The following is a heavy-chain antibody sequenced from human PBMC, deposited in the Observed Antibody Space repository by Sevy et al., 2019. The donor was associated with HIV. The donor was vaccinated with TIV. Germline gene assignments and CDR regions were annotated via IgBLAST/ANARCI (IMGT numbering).Heavy chain of an antibody. CDR1: GFTFKTYN. Sequence: GGSLRLSCVASGFTFKTYNMNWVRQAPGKGLEWVSYITSSSSIIYYADSVRDRFTISRDNAKNSLYLQMNSLIPEDTAVYFCARDGLPAPAKFDYWGQGTQVTVSS. D-gene: IGHD6-13*01. CDR2: ITSSSSII. V-gene: IGHV3-48*01. CDR3: ARDGLPAPAKFDY. J-gene: IGHJ4*02.